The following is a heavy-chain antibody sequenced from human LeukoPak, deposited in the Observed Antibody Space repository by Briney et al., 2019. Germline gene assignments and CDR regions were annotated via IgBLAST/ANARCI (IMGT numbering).Heavy chain of an antibody. CDR1: GYTFTSYG. D-gene: IGHD1-26*01. CDR2: IIPIFGTA. CDR3: ASNKWELSLRYYYYYMDV. V-gene: IGHV1-69*06. Sequence: GASVKVSCKASGYTFTSYGISWVRQAPGQGLEWMGGIIPIFGTANYAQKFQGRVTITADKSTSTAYMELSSLRSEDTAVYYCASNKWELSLRYYYYYMDVWGKGTTVTVSS. J-gene: IGHJ6*03.